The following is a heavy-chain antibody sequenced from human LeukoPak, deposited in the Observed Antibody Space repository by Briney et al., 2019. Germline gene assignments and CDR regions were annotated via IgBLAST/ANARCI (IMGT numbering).Heavy chain of an antibody. CDR3: ARASNWGSRTFDY. Sequence: SETLSLTCAVSGGSISSGGYSWSWIRQPPGKGLEWIGYIYHSGSTYYNPSLKSRVTISVDRSKNQFSLKLSSVTAADTAVYYCARASNWGSRTFDYWGQGTLVTVSS. D-gene: IGHD7-27*01. CDR1: GGSISSGGYS. V-gene: IGHV4-30-2*01. CDR2: IYHSGST. J-gene: IGHJ4*02.